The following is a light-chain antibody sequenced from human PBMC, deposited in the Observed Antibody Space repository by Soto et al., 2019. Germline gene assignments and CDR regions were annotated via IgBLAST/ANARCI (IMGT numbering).Light chain of an antibody. CDR2: DAS. V-gene: IGKV3-11*01. Sequence: EIVLTQSPATLSLSPGERATLSCRASQSVSGSLAWYQQKPGQAPRLLIYDASKRATGIPARFSGSGSGTDFTLTISSLEPEDFAVYYCQQRSDWPLTFGGGTNVEIK. CDR3: QQRSDWPLT. J-gene: IGKJ4*01. CDR1: QSVSGS.